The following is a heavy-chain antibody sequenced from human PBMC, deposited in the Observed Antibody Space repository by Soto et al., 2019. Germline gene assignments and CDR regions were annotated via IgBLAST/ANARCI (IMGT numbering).Heavy chain of an antibody. Sequence: GKGMEWVSAIGGSGSSANYADSVKGRFTVSSDDSKSTLYLTMSCLRVDDTALYYCAKDEDGNHDECDCSDFWGQGTLVTVSS. V-gene: IGHV3-23*01. J-gene: IGHJ4*02. CDR2: IGGSGSSA. D-gene: IGHD2-21*02. CDR3: AKDEDGNHDECDCSDF.